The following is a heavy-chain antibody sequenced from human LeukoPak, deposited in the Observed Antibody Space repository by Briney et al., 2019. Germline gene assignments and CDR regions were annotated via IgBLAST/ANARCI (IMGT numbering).Heavy chain of an antibody. CDR1: AFTFSTYW. V-gene: IGHV3-7*05. J-gene: IGHJ4*02. CDR3: ARHSQWSFDY. Sequence: QAGGSLRLSCAASAFTFSTYWMSWARQAPGKGLQWVANINEDGRQKHYVDSTKGRFTISRGNAKNSLYLQMNSLRAEDTAVYYCARHSQWSFDYWGQGTLVTVSS. D-gene: IGHD2-15*01. CDR2: INEDGRQK.